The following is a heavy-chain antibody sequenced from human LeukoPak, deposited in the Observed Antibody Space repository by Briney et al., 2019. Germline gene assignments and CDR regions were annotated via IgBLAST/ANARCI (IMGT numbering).Heavy chain of an antibody. V-gene: IGHV4-59*01. J-gene: IGHJ4*02. CDR3: ARTSGLAADFDY. Sequence: SETLSLTCTVSGGSISSYYWSWIRQPPGKGLEWIGYIYYSGSTNYNPSLKSRVTISVDTSKNQFSLKLSSVTAADTAVYYCARTSGLAADFDYWGQGTLVTVSS. D-gene: IGHD6-13*01. CDR1: GGSISSYY. CDR2: IYYSGST.